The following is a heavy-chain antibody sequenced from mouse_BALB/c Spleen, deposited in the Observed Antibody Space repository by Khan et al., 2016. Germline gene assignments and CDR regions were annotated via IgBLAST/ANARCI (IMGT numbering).Heavy chain of an antibody. V-gene: IGHV3-1*02. Sequence: EVQLQEPGPYLVKPSQSLSLTCTVTGYSITSGYSWHWIRQFPGNKLEWMGYIHYSGHTNYNPSLKSRISITRDTSKNQFYQQLNSVTPEDAATYYGASSWDWYIDVWDAGTTVTVSS. J-gene: IGHJ1*01. CDR3: ASSWDWYIDV. CDR2: IHYSGHT. CDR1: GYSITSGYS.